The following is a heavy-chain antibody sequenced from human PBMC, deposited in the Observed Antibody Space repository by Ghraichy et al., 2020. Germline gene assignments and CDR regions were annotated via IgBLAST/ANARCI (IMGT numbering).Heavy chain of an antibody. CDR2: ISGSGGST. CDR1: GFTFSTYA. D-gene: IGHD1-26*01. V-gene: IGHV3-23*01. CDR3: AKTTGTYYGALDY. Sequence: GGSLRLSCAASGFTFSTYAMSWVRQAPGKGLVWVSAISGSGGSTYYADSVKGRFTISRDNSKNTLFLQMNSLRAEDTALYYCAKTTGTYYGALDYWGQGTLVTVSS. J-gene: IGHJ4*02.